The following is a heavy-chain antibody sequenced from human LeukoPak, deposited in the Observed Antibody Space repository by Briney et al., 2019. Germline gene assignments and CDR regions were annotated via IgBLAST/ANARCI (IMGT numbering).Heavy chain of an antibody. J-gene: IGHJ1*01. CDR3: AISRWSGYCSE. D-gene: IGHD2-2*03. CDR1: GLTFNNYL. CDR2: INIDGSDP. V-gene: IGHV3-74*03. Sequence: GGSLRLSCAASGLTFNNYLVHWVRQVPGKGLVWVSRINIDGSDPTYADSVEGRFTISRDSAENTVHLQMNSLRGEDTAMYYCAISRWSGYCSEWGQGTLVIVSS.